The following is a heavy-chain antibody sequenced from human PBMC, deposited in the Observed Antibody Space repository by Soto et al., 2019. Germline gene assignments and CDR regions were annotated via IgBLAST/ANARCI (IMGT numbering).Heavy chain of an antibody. D-gene: IGHD2-21*01. CDR2: TYYRSNWRH. V-gene: IGHV6-1*01. CDR3: AIARVADSSLDH. CDR1: GDSVSSNTAA. J-gene: IGHJ4*02. Sequence: PSQTLSLTCAISGDSVSSNTAAWNWIRSSPSRGLEWLGRTYYRSNWRHDYAVSVKSRITVNPDTSKNHFSLQLNSVTPDDTAVYYCAIARVADSSLDHWGQGTLVTVSS.